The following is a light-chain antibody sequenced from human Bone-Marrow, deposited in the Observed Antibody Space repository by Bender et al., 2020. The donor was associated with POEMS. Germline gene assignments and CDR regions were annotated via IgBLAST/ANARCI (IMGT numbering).Light chain of an antibody. CDR3: SSYTSASTYV. V-gene: IGLV2-8*01. CDR1: SSDIGRFGY. J-gene: IGLJ1*01. Sequence: QSALTQPPSASGSPGQSLTISCTGTSSDIGRFGYLSWYQQHPGKAPKLIISNVFKRPSGVPDRFSGSRSGNTASLTVSGLQAEDEADYYCSSYTSASTYVFGSGTKVTVL. CDR2: NVF.